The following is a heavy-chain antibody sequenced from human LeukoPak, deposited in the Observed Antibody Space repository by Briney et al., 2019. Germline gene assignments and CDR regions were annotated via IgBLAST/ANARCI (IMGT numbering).Heavy chain of an antibody. J-gene: IGHJ5*02. CDR1: RFTSGVYA. V-gene: IGHV3-49*04. Sequence: GSLRLSCTASRFTSGVYAMSSVRQAPGKGLERVGFMRSKAYGGTTEYAASVQGRFTISRHHSKRIAYLQMNSLKTEDTAVYYCTRGSTRARIAAAGTVTWGEGTLVTVSS. CDR3: TRGSTRARIAAAGTVT. CDR2: MRSKAYGGTT. D-gene: IGHD6-13*01.